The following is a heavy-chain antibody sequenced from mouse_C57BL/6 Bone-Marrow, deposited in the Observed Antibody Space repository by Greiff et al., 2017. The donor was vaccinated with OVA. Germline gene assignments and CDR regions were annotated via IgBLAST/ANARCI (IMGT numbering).Heavy chain of an antibody. CDR3: ARSGYYGSD. CDR1: GYTFTSYG. J-gene: IGHJ2*01. D-gene: IGHD1-1*01. V-gene: IGHV1-81*01. Sequence: VMLVESGAELARPGASVKLSCKASGYTFTSYGISWVKQRTGQGLEWIGEIYPRSGNTYYNEKFKGKATLTADKSSSTAYMELRSLTSEDSAVYFCARSGYYGSDWGQGTTLTVSS. CDR2: IYPRSGNT.